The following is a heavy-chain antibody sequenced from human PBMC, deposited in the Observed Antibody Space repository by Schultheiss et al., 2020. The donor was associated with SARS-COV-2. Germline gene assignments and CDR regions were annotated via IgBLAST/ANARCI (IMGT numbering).Heavy chain of an antibody. Sequence: GGSLRLSCAASGFAFSGSAMSWVRQAPGKGLEWVSVIYSGGSTYYADSVKGRFTISRDNSKNTLYLQMNSLRAGDTAVYYCARELVVIPYFDYWGQGTLVTVSS. J-gene: IGHJ4*02. CDR2: IYSGGST. V-gene: IGHV3-53*01. CDR1: GFAFSGSA. D-gene: IGHD3-22*01. CDR3: ARELVVIPYFDY.